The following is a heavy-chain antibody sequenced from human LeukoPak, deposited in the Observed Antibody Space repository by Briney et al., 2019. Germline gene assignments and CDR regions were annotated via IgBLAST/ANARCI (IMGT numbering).Heavy chain of an antibody. CDR2: IYSGGNT. D-gene: IGHD5-18*01. CDR1: GFTFSSYG. CDR3: ARDQGSYGSLYYYGMDV. Sequence: GGSLRLSCAASGFTFSSYGMHWVRQAPGKGLEWVSVIYSGGNTYFADSVKGRLAISRDNSKNTLYLQMNSLRAEDTAVYYCARDQGSYGSLYYYGMDVWGQGTTVTVSS. J-gene: IGHJ6*02. V-gene: IGHV3-66*01.